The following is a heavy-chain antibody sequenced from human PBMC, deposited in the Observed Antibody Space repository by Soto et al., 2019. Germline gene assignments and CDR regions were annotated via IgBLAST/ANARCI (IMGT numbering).Heavy chain of an antibody. V-gene: IGHV4-31*03. J-gene: IGHJ3*02. Sequence: SETLSLTCTVSCVSIRSGAYYWSWIRQHPGKGLEWIGYIYYSGSTYYNPSLKSRVTISVDTSKNQFSLKLSSVTAADTAVYYCARDLEVAGDAFDIWGQGTMVT. CDR2: IYYSGST. CDR3: ARDLEVAGDAFDI. D-gene: IGHD1-1*01. CDR1: CVSIRSGAYY.